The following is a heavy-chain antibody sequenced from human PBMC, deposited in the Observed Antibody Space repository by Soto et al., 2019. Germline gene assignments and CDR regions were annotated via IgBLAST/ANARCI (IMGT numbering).Heavy chain of an antibody. CDR1: GFTFSDYA. J-gene: IGHJ4*02. D-gene: IGHD2-15*01. CDR3: ASQSCIVVVVAADY. V-gene: IGHV3-23*01. CDR2: INYNGVGT. Sequence: GGSLRLSCTGAGFTFSDYAMSWVRQAPGKGLEWVSSINYNGVGTYYADSVKGRFTISRDNSKNALYLQMNSLRAEDTAVYYCASQSCIVVVVAADYWGRGTLVTVSS.